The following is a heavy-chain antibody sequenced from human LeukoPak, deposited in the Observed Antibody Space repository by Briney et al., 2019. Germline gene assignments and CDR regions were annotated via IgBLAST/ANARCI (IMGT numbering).Heavy chain of an antibody. J-gene: IGHJ4*02. Sequence: GGSLRLSCAGSGFTLSTHSMNWVRQAPGKGLEWVSFTSSSSTTIYYADSVKGRFTISRDNAKNSLILQMDSLRAEDTAVYYCARSMISFGGAVDYWGQGTLVTVSS. V-gene: IGHV3-48*01. CDR1: GFTLSTHS. D-gene: IGHD3-16*01. CDR2: TSSSSTTI. CDR3: ARSMISFGGAVDY.